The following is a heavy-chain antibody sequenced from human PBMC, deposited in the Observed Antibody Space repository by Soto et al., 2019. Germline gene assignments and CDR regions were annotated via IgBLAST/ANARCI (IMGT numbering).Heavy chain of an antibody. D-gene: IGHD2-2*01. Sequence: SETLSLTCTVSGGSISNYYWSWIRQPPGKGLEWIGYIYYTGSTYYNPSLKSRVTISLDTSKNQLSLRLSSVTAADTAVYYCARLLTSPLGPADCSSTSCSRAAFDVWGQGTMVTVS. CDR3: ARLLTSPLGPADCSSTSCSRAAFDV. J-gene: IGHJ3*01. V-gene: IGHV4-59*08. CDR1: GGSISNYY. CDR2: IYYTGST.